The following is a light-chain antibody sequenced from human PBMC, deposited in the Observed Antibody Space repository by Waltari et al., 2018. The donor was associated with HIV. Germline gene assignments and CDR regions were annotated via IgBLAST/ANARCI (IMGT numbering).Light chain of an antibody. J-gene: IGLJ1*01. CDR1: TSTIRGNF. Sequence: QSVLTQPPSASGPPGPRATISCSGSTSTIRGNFVYRYQQLPGTAPKLLIYRDNQRPSGVPDRFSGSKSGTSASLAINGLRSEDEADYYCAAWDDSLSGLYVFGTGTKVTVL. CDR3: AAWDDSLSGLYV. CDR2: RDN. V-gene: IGLV1-47*01.